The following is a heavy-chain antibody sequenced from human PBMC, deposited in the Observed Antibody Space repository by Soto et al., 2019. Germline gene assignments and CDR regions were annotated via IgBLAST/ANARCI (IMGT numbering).Heavy chain of an antibody. CDR3: ARVFRRLPVFYFDL. Sequence: VQLLESGGGFVQPGGSLKLSCVASGFSFGNSPMSWVRQAPGRGLEWVSAITEAGGGIYYATSVKGRFVVSRDNSKTSLSLRMFSLRAEDTAIYYCARVFRRLPVFYFDLWGQGALVTVSS. D-gene: IGHD3-10*02. J-gene: IGHJ4*02. CDR2: ITEAGGGI. CDR1: GFSFGNSP. V-gene: IGHV3-23*01.